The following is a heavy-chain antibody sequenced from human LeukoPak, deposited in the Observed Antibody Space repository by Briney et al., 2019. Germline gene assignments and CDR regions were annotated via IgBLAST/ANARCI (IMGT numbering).Heavy chain of an antibody. V-gene: IGHV4-39*01. D-gene: IGHD6-6*01. Sequence: SETLSLTCTVSGGSISSSSYYWGWIRQPPGKGLEWIGSIYYSGSTYYNPSLKSRVTISVDTSKNQFSLKLSSVTAADTAVYYCARHDVSIAARPRFDWFDPWGQGTLVTVSS. J-gene: IGHJ5*02. CDR1: GGSISSSSYY. CDR3: ARHDVSIAARPRFDWFDP. CDR2: IYYSGST.